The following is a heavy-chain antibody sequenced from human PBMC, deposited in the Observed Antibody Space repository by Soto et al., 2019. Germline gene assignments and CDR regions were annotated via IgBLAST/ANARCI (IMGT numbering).Heavy chain of an antibody. CDR1: GGSISSSSYY. Sequence: SETLSLTCTVSGGSISSSSYYWGWIRQPPGKGLEWIGSIYYSGSTYYNPSLKSRVTISVDTSKNQFSLKLSSVTAADTAVYYCASLTLVGELYGMDVWGQGTTVTVSS. J-gene: IGHJ6*02. CDR3: ASLTLVGELYGMDV. V-gene: IGHV4-39*01. D-gene: IGHD1-7*01. CDR2: IYYSGST.